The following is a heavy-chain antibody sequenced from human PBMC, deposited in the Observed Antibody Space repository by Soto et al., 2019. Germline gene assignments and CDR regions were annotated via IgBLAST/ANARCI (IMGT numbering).Heavy chain of an antibody. Sequence: GGSVKVSCKASGFTFTSCGISWVRQAPGQGLEWMGWISAYNGNTNYAQKLQGRVTMTTDTSTSTAYMELRSLRSDDTAVYYCARVLGSGSYYIGDAFDIWGQGTMVT. V-gene: IGHV1-18*01. CDR2: ISAYNGNT. CDR3: ARVLGSGSYYIGDAFDI. CDR1: GFTFTSCG. J-gene: IGHJ3*02. D-gene: IGHD3-10*01.